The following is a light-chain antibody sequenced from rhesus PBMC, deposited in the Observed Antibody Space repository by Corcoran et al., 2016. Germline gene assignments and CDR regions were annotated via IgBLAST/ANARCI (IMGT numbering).Light chain of an antibody. CDR1: QSVGSY. J-gene: IGKJ1*01. CDR2: GAS. V-gene: IGKV3-24*04. CDR3: LQGSNWRQT. Sequence: EIVMTQSPATLALSPGERATLSCRASQSVGSYLAWYQQKPGQAPRLRSYGASSRATGIPDRFGGRGSGTEFPLTISSLEPEDVGVYFCLQGSNWRQTFGQGTKVEI.